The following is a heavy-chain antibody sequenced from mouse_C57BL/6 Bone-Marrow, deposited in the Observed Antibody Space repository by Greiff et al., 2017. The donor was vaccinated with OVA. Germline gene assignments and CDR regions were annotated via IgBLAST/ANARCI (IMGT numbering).Heavy chain of an antibody. CDR2: ISNLAYSI. CDR3: ARMGYAMDY. V-gene: IGHV5-15*01. Sequence: EVKLMESGGGLVQPGGSLKLSCAASGFTFSDYGMAWVRQAPRKGPEWVAFISNLAYSIYYADTVTGRFTISRENAKNTLYLEMSSLRSEDTAMYYCARMGYAMDYWGQGNSVTVSS. J-gene: IGHJ4*01. CDR1: GFTFSDYG.